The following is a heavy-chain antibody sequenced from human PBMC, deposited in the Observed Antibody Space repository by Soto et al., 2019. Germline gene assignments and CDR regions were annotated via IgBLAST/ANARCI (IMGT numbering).Heavy chain of an antibody. CDR3: ARGDGTFDY. J-gene: IGHJ4*02. V-gene: IGHV3-21*01. CDR1: GFTFSSYS. CDR2: ISSSSSYI. Sequence: EVQLVESGGGLVKPGGSLRLSCAASGFTFSSYSMNWVRQSPGKGLEWVSSISSSSSYIYYADSVKGRFTISRDNAKNSLYLKMNSLRAEDTAVYYCARGDGTFDYWGQGTLVTVSS.